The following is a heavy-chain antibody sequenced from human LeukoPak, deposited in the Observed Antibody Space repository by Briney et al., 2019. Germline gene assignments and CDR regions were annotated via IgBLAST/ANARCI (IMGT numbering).Heavy chain of an antibody. CDR1: GGSFSGYY. Sequence: SETLSLTCAVYGGSFSGYYWSWIRQPPGKGLEWIGEINHSGSTNYNPSLKSRVTISVDTSKNQFSLKLSSVTAADTAVYYCASQTGTYWFDPWGQGTLVTVSS. J-gene: IGHJ5*02. CDR2: INHSGST. D-gene: IGHD1/OR15-1a*01. CDR3: ASQTGTYWFDP. V-gene: IGHV4-34*01.